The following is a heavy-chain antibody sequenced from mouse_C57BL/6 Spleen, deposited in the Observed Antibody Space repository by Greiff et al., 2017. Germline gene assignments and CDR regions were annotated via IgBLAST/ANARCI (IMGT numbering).Heavy chain of an antibody. J-gene: IGHJ3*01. CDR3: ARPHYYGSSSWFAY. D-gene: IGHD1-1*01. V-gene: IGHV1-61*01. Sequence: QVQLQQSGAELVRPGSSVKLSCKASGYTFTSYWLDWVKQRPGQGLEWIGNIYPSDSETHYNQKFKDKATLTVDKSSSTAYMQLSSLTSEDSAVYYCARPHYYGSSSWFAYWGQGTLVTVSA. CDR1: GYTFTSYW. CDR2: IYPSDSET.